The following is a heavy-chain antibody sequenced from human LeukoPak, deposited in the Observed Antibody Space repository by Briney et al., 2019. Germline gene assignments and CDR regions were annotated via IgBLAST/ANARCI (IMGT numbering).Heavy chain of an antibody. D-gene: IGHD6-19*01. J-gene: IGHJ4*02. CDR1: GYTFTSYY. CDR3: ATHSSEEEYFDY. Sequence: ASVKVPCKASGYTFTSYYMHWVRQAPGQVLEWMGIINPSGGSTSYAQKFQGRVTMTRDTSISTAYMELSRLRSDDTAVYYCATHSSEEEYFDYWGQGTLVTVSS. V-gene: IGHV1-46*01. CDR2: INPSGGST.